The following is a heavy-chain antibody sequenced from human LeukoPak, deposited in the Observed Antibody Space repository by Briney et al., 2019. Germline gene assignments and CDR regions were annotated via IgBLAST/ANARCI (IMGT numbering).Heavy chain of an antibody. CDR3: AINMITFGGVNYY. CDR2: FDPEDGET. CDR1: GYTLTELS. J-gene: IGHJ4*02. Sequence: APVKVSCKVSGYTLTELSMHWVRQAPGKGLEWMGGFDPEDGETIYAQKFQGRVTMTEDTSTDTAYMELSSLRSEDTAVYYCAINMITFGGVNYYWGQGTLVTVSS. V-gene: IGHV1-24*01. D-gene: IGHD3-16*01.